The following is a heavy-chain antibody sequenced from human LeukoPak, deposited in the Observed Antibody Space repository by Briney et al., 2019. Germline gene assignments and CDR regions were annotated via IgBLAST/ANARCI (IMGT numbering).Heavy chain of an antibody. CDR3: AKDLIAYYDSGGYYSPFDS. J-gene: IGHJ4*02. V-gene: IGHV3-23*01. D-gene: IGHD3-22*01. Sequence: GGSLRLSCAASGFTFSNYAMSWVRQAPGKGLEWVSTISSSGGSTYYADSVKGRFSISRDNSKNTLYLRMNSLRAEDTAVYYCAKDLIAYYDSGGYYSPFDSWGQGTLVTVSS. CDR1: GFTFSNYA. CDR2: ISSSGGST.